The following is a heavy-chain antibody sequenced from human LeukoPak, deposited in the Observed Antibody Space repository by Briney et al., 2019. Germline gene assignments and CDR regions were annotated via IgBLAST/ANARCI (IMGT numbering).Heavy chain of an antibody. V-gene: IGHV3-21*01. CDR3: ARDRRYCSSTSCYISDAFDI. J-gene: IGHJ3*02. Sequence: GGSLRLSCAASGFTLSSYSMNWFRKAPGKGLGWFSSISISSSYIYYADSVKGRFTISRDNAKNSLYLQMNSLRAEDTAVYYCARDRRYCSSTSCYISDAFDIWGQGTMVTVSS. CDR1: GFTLSSYS. D-gene: IGHD2-2*02. CDR2: ISISSSYI.